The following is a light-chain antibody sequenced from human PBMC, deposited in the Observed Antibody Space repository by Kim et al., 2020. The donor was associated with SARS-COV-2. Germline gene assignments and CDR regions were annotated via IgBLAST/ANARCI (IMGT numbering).Light chain of an antibody. CDR1: QSPDHSDENIY. CDR2: RIS. Sequence: QPDCSPCKSSQSPDHSDENIYLNWHHQTPGQAPRLLIYRISTRLSGGPDRFRGSGAGTDFTLQISRVEAEDVGIYYCMQVSKFPNSFGQGPKLEI. CDR3: MQVSKFPNS. J-gene: IGKJ2*03. V-gene: IGKV2-24*01.